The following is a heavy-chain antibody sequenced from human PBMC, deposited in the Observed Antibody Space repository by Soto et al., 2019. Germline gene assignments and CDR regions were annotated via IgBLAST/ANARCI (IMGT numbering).Heavy chain of an antibody. V-gene: IGHV3-7*01. CDR2: IKQDGSEK. D-gene: IGHD6-13*01. Sequence: PGGSLRLSCAASGFTFSSYWMSWVRQAPGKGLEWVANIKQDGSEKYYVDSVKGRFTISRDNAKNSLYLQMNSLRAEDTAVYYCARGERSSWYRVREYYFDYWGQGTLVTVSS. J-gene: IGHJ4*02. CDR3: ARGERSSWYRVREYYFDY. CDR1: GFTFSSYW.